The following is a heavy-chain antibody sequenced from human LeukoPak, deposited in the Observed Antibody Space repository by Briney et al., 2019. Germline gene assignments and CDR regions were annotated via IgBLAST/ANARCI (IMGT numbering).Heavy chain of an antibody. CDR3: ALSIVGAPTNWYFDL. CDR1: GGTFSSYA. V-gene: IGHV1-69*04. Sequence: SVKVSCKASGGTFSSYAISWVRQAPGQGLEWMGRIIPILGIANYAQKFQGRVTITADKSTSTAYMELSSLRSEDTAVYYCALSIVGAPTNWYFDLWGRGTLVTVSS. J-gene: IGHJ2*01. D-gene: IGHD1-26*01. CDR2: IIPILGIA.